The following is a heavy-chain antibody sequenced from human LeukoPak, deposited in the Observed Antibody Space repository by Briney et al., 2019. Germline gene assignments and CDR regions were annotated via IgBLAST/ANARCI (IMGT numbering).Heavy chain of an antibody. V-gene: IGHV3-7*03. Sequence: PGGSVRLSCAASGFTFSTYWITWVRQAPGEGLEWVANIKGDGSEKYYVDSVKGRFSISRDNAKNTLYLQMNSLRAEDTAVYYCAKVVSVVPDAFDIWGQGTMATVSS. CDR2: IKGDGSEK. CDR3: AKVVSVVPDAFDI. D-gene: IGHD2-15*01. CDR1: GFTFSTYW. J-gene: IGHJ3*02.